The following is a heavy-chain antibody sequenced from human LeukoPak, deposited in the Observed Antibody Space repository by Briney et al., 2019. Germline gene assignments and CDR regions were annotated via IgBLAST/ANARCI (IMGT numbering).Heavy chain of an antibody. CDR3: GSRGY. J-gene: IGHJ4*02. CDR1: GFTFSNYA. Sequence: GSLRLSCAASGFTFSNYAMHWVRQAPGKGLEWVACISYDGSNKYYSDSVKGRFTISRDNSKNTLYLQMDSLRTEDTAVYYSGSRGYWGQGTLVTVSS. D-gene: IGHD6-19*01. CDR2: ISYDGSNK. V-gene: IGHV3-30-3*01.